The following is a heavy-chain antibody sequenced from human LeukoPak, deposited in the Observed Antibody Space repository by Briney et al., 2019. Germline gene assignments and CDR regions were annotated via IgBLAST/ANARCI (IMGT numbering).Heavy chain of an antibody. V-gene: IGHV1-69*05. CDR1: GGTFSSYA. CDR2: IIPIFGTA. D-gene: IGHD4-17*01. CDR3: ARDDLSDYGDLDAFDI. Sequence: SVKVPCKASGGTFSSYAISWVRQAPGQGLEWMGRIIPIFGTANYAQKFQGRVTITTDESTSTAYMELSSLRSEDTAVYYCARDDLSDYGDLDAFDIWGQGTMVTVSS. J-gene: IGHJ3*02.